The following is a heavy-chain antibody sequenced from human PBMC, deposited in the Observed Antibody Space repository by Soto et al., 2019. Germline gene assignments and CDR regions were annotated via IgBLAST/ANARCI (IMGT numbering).Heavy chain of an antibody. Sequence: EVQLVESGGGLVQPGGSLRLSCAASGFTFSSYWMSWVRQAPGKGLEWVANIKQDGSEKYYVDSVKGRFTISRDNAKNSLYLQMNSLRGEGTAVYYCARGHNWNDVEGDNFDYWGQGTLVTVSS. J-gene: IGHJ4*02. CDR1: GFTFSSYW. D-gene: IGHD1-1*01. CDR3: ARGHNWNDVEGDNFDY. V-gene: IGHV3-7*01. CDR2: IKQDGSEK.